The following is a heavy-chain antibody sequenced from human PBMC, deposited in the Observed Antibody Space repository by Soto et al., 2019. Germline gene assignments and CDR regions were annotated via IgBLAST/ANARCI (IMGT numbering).Heavy chain of an antibody. J-gene: IGHJ4*02. V-gene: IGHV1-69*13. D-gene: IGHD3-3*02. CDR2: IIPIFGTA. CDR1: GGTFSSYA. Sequence: GASEKVSCKASGGTFSSYAISWVRQAPGQGLEWMGGIIPIFGTANYAQKFQGRVTITADESTSTAYMELSSLRAEDTAVYYCARHLAGNRDYWGQGTLVTVSS. CDR3: ARHLAGNRDY.